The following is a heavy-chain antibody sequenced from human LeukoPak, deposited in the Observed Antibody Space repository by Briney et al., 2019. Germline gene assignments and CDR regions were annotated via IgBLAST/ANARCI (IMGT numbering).Heavy chain of an antibody. D-gene: IGHD3-3*01. CDR3: ARGQLSPYDFGFDP. Sequence: GASVKVSCKASGYTFTSYAINWVLQATGQGLEWMGWMNPNSGNTGYAQKFQGRVTMTRNTSISTAYMELSSLRSEDTAVYYCARGQLSPYDFGFDPWGQGTLVTVSS. V-gene: IGHV1-8*01. J-gene: IGHJ5*02. CDR2: MNPNSGNT. CDR1: GYTFTSYA.